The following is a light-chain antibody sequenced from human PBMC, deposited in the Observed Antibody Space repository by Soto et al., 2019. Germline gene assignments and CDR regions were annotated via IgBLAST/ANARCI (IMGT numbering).Light chain of an antibody. CDR2: GVS. CDR3: QQYDDLIT. Sequence: DIQMTQSPSSLSASLGDRVTITCQASQDIRKNLNWYQQKPGKAPKLLIYGVSNLETGVPSRFSGSGSGTDFTLTITSLQPEDISTYYCQQYDDLITFGGGTKVGIK. CDR1: QDIRKN. J-gene: IGKJ4*01. V-gene: IGKV1-33*01.